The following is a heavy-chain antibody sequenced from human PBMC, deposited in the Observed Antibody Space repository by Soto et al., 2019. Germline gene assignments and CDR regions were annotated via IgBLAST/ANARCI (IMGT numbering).Heavy chain of an antibody. CDR1: GFTFSNAW. CDR2: IKRTTDAGTT. V-gene: IGHV3-15*01. Sequence: PGGSLRLSCAASGFTFSNAWMTWARQSSGKGLEWVGRIKRTTDAGTTDYAAPVKGRFTISRDHSKNTLYLQMNSLKTEDTALSYCTTDHTYPNWFDPWAQGTLVTVSS. CDR3: TTDHTYPNWFDP. J-gene: IGHJ5*02. D-gene: IGHD2-2*01.